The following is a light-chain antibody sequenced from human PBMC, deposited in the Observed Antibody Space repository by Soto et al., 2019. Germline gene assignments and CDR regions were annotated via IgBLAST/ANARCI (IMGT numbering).Light chain of an antibody. J-gene: IGKJ2*01. CDR1: QSFNNTY. V-gene: IGKV3-20*01. Sequence: EVGLTQSPGTLFLSPGERATLSCRASQSFNNTYLAWYQQRPGQAPRLLIYCSSDRATGIPDRFSGSGSGTDFTLTISRLEPEDFAVYFCHQYGSSPPYTFGQGTKLEI. CDR3: HQYGSSPPYT. CDR2: CSS.